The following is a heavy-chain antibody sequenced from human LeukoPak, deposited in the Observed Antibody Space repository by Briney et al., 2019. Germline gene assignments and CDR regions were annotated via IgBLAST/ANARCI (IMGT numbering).Heavy chain of an antibody. CDR2: ISAYNGNT. CDR3: AKEDAIDYYDSSGYYYT. J-gene: IGHJ5*02. V-gene: IGHV1-18*01. CDR1: GYTFTSYG. D-gene: IGHD3-22*01. Sequence: ASAKVSCKASGYTFTSYGISWVRQAPGQGLEWMGWISAYNGNTNYAQKLQGRVTMTTDTSTSTAYMELRSLRSDDTAVYYCAKEDAIDYYDSSGYYYTWGQGTLVTVSS.